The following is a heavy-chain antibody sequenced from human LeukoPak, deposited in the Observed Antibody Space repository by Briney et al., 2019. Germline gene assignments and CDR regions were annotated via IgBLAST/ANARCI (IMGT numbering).Heavy chain of an antibody. CDR3: ARGLEYSSSLGYAFDI. Sequence: SETLSLTCTVSGGSISSYYWSWIRQPPGKGLEWIGYIYYSGSTNYNPSLKSRVTISVDTSKNQFPLKLSSVTAADTAVYYCARGLEYSSSLGYAFDIWGQGTMVTVSS. D-gene: IGHD6-6*01. J-gene: IGHJ3*02. V-gene: IGHV4-59*12. CDR1: GGSISSYY. CDR2: IYYSGST.